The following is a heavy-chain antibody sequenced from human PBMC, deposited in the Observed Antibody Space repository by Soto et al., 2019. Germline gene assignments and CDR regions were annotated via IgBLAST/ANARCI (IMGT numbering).Heavy chain of an antibody. D-gene: IGHD2-2*01. V-gene: IGHV1-69*06. Sequence: VRLGQSGPGGRRPGSSGKVSSKTPGDTSKRFAITWVQQAPGQGPEWLGGIIPMLETTKYTQKFQARVTFTADKSTGTAYMELTSLMSEDTATYFCARGVVPAAGAAPHYFHYGVDVWGQGTTVTVSS. J-gene: IGHJ6*02. CDR1: GDTSKRFA. CDR2: IIPMLETT. CDR3: ARGVVPAAGAAPHYFHYGVDV.